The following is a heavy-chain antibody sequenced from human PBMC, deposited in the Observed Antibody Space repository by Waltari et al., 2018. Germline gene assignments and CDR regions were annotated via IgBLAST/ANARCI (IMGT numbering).Heavy chain of an antibody. CDR3: ARGRGVVVAATIWFDP. V-gene: IGHV1-69*05. D-gene: IGHD2-15*01. Sequence: QVQLVQSGAEVKKPGSSVRVSCKASGGTFSSYAISWVRQAPGQGLEWMGGIIPIFGTANYAQKFQGRVTITTDESMSTAYMELSSLRSEDTAVYYCARGRGVVVAATIWFDPWGQGTLVTVSS. J-gene: IGHJ5*02. CDR1: GGTFSSYA. CDR2: IIPIFGTA.